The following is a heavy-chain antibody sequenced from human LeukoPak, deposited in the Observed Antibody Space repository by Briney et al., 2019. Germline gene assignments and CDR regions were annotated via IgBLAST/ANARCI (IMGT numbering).Heavy chain of an antibody. CDR2: ISSSGSTI. J-gene: IGHJ6*02. CDR3: ARFEGPGVYYDFWSGYYTGITASREKYYYGMDV. CDR1: GFTFSDYY. V-gene: IGHV3-11*01. Sequence: GGSLRLSCSASGFTFSDYYMSWIRQAPGKGLEWVSYISSSGSTIYYADSVKDRFTISRDNAKNSLYLQMNSLRAEDTAVYYCARFEGPGVYYDFWSGYYTGITASREKYYYGMDVWAKGPRSPSP. D-gene: IGHD3-3*01.